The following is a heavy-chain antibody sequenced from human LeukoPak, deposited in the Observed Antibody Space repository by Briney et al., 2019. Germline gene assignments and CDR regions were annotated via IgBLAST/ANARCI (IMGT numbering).Heavy chain of an antibody. D-gene: IGHD3-16*02. CDR2: ISAYNGNT. J-gene: IGHJ4*02. CDR3: ARDRGIGLRLGELSQYYFDY. Sequence: ASVKVSCKASGYTFTSYGISWVRQAPGQGLEWMGWISAYNGNTNYAQKLQGRVTMTTDTSTSTAYMELRSLRSEDTAVYYCARDRGIGLRLGELSQYYFDYWGQGTLVTVSS. CDR1: GYTFTSYG. V-gene: IGHV1-18*01.